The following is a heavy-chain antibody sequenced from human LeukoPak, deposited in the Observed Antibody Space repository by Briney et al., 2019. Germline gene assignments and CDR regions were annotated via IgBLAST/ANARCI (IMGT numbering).Heavy chain of an antibody. Sequence: GGSLRLSCAASGFTVSSDYMSWVRQAPGRGLEWVSIVYSDGTTYYADSVKGRFSVSRDISKNTMSVQMNGLRPEDTAVYYCARVNYAGGFDYWGQGTLVTVSS. V-gene: IGHV3-66*02. CDR3: ARVNYAGGFDY. CDR2: VYSDGTT. J-gene: IGHJ4*02. D-gene: IGHD1-7*01. CDR1: GFTVSSDY.